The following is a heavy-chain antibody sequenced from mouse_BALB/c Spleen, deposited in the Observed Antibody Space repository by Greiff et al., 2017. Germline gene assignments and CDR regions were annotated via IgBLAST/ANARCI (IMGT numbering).Heavy chain of an antibody. D-gene: IGHD3-3*01. V-gene: IGHV1-87*01. CDR1: GYTFTSYW. CDR3: ARGGDGWFAY. CDR2: IYPGDGDT. J-gene: IGHJ3*01. Sequence: VQLQESGAELARPGASVKLSCKASGYTFTSYWMQWVKQRPGQGLEWIGAIYPGDGDTRYTQKFKGKATLTADKSSSTAYMQLSSLASEDSAVYYCARGGDGWFAYWGQGTLVTVSA.